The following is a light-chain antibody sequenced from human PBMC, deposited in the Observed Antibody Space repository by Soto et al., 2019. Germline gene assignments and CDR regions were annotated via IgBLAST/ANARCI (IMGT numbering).Light chain of an antibody. Sequence: QSALTQPPSASGSPGQSVAISCTGTSSDVGGYNYVSWYQQHPGKTPKLMIYEVNKRPSGVPDRFSGSKSGNTASLTVSGLQAEDEADYYCSAHAGIIFYVFGTGTKVTVL. CDR1: SSDVGGYNY. CDR2: EVN. J-gene: IGLJ1*01. CDR3: SAHAGIIFYV. V-gene: IGLV2-8*01.